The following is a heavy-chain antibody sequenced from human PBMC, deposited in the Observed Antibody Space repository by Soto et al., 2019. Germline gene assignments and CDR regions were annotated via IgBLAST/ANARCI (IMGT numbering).Heavy chain of an antibody. Sequence: SETLSLTCTVSGASIIGFYCSWVRNSPGKGLEWIGRIYATGTTDYNPSLKSRVMMSVDTSKKQFSLKLRSVTAADTAVYYCVRDGTKTLRDWFDPWGQGISVTVSS. J-gene: IGHJ5*02. V-gene: IGHV4-4*07. CDR1: GASIIGFY. CDR2: IYATGTT. D-gene: IGHD1-1*01. CDR3: VRDGTKTLRDWFDP.